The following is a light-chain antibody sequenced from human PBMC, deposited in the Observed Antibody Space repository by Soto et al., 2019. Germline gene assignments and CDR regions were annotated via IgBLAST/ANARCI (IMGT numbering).Light chain of an antibody. J-gene: IGKJ3*01. CDR1: QRVSSKY. CDR2: GTS. V-gene: IGKV3-20*01. Sequence: EIALAQSPGTPSLFPGERATLSCTGSQRVSSKYLAWYQKKPGQDPRVLIYGTSIRASGVPERFSGGGSGTDFNLTITRLETEDLAVYYCQQYGSSIFTFGPGTKVDIK. CDR3: QQYGSSIFT.